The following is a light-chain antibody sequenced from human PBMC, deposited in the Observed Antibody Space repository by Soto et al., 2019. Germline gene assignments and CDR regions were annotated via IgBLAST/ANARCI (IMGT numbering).Light chain of an antibody. V-gene: IGKV3D-11*01. CDR3: QQRSNWHQIT. Sequence: EIVLTQSPATLSLSPGERATLSCRASQGVSSYLAWYQQKPGQAPRLLIYDASNRATGIPARFSGSGPGTDFTLTISSLEPEDFAVYYCQQRSNWHQITFGQGTRLEIK. J-gene: IGKJ5*01. CDR2: DAS. CDR1: QGVSSY.